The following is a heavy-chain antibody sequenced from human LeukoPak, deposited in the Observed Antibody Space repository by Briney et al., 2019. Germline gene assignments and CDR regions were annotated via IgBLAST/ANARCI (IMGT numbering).Heavy chain of an antibody. CDR2: IRYDGSNK. CDR1: GFTFSSYG. V-gene: IGHV3-30*02. CDR3: AKDGAYYGSGSYLFPDY. Sequence: GGSLRLSCAAPGFTFSSYGMHWVRQAPGKGLEWVAFIRYDGSNKYYADSVKGRFTISRDNSKNTLYLQMNSLRAEDTAVYYCAKDGAYYGSGSYLFPDYWGQGTLVTVSS. J-gene: IGHJ4*02. D-gene: IGHD3-10*01.